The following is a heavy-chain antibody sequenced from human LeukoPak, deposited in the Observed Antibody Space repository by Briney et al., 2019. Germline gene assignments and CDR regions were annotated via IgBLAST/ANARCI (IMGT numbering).Heavy chain of an antibody. CDR3: AKDRTWEGGYSGYDGVPVY. CDR2: ISYDGSNK. J-gene: IGHJ4*02. CDR1: GFTFSTYG. V-gene: IGHV3-30*18. Sequence: PGGSLRLSCAASGFTFSTYGMHWVRQAPGKGLEWVAVISYDGSNKYYADSVKGRFTISRDNSKNTLYLQMNSLRAEDTAVYYCAKDRTWEGGYSGYDGVPVYWGQGTLVTVSS. D-gene: IGHD5-12*01.